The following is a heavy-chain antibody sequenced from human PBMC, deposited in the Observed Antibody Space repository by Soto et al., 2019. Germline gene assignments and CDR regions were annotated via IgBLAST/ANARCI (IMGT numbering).Heavy chain of an antibody. V-gene: IGHV3-15*01. J-gene: IGHJ5*02. CDR2: IKSKTDGGTT. Sequence: PGGSLRLSCAASGFTFSNAWMSWVRQAPGKGLEWVGRIKSKTDGGTTDYAAPVKGRFTISRDDSKNTLYLQMNSLKTEDTAVYYCTTDIVVVGAATRLRPFDPWGQGTLVTVSS. CDR3: TTDIVVVGAATRLRPFDP. D-gene: IGHD2-15*01. CDR1: GFTFSNAW.